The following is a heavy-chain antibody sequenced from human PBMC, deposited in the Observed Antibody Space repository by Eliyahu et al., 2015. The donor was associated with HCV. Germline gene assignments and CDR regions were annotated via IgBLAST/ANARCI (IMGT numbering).Heavy chain of an antibody. J-gene: IGHJ4*02. CDR2: NPNSGGT. Sequence: QVQLVQSGAEVKKPGASVKVSCKASGYTFTGYYMHWVRQAPGDKGLCGWGGNPNSGGTNYAQKFQGRVTMTRDTSISTAYMELSRLRSDDTAVYYCAREMVQGVISDYWGQGTLVTVSS. CDR3: AREMVQGVISDY. V-gene: IGHV1-2*02. D-gene: IGHD3-10*01. CDR1: GYTFTGYY.